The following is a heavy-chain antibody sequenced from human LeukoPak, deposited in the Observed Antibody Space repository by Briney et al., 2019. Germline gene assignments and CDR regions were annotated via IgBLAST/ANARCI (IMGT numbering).Heavy chain of an antibody. CDR2: SSAYNGNT. CDR3: PRGRSDEGTGLGTLGY. CDR1: GYTFTSYG. D-gene: IGHD1-14*01. Sequence: ASVKVSCKASGYTFTSYGISWVRQAPGQGREWMGGSSAYNGNTNYAQKLHVRVTMTTDRYTSAADIELKRLRCDDTAVYVCPRGRSDEGTGLGTLGYWGQGTLVTVSS. J-gene: IGHJ4*02. V-gene: IGHV1-18*01.